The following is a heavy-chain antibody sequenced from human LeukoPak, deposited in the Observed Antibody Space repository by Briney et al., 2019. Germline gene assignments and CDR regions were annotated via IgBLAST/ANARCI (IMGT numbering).Heavy chain of an antibody. V-gene: IGHV3-33*01. CDR3: ARLWSSWLTDY. J-gene: IGHJ4*02. CDR1: GFTFSSYG. CDR2: IWSDGSNK. D-gene: IGHD6-13*01. Sequence: GRSLRLSCAASGFTFSSYGMHWVRQAPGKGLEWVAVIWSDGSNKYYADSVKGRFTISRDNSKNTLYLQMNRLRADDTAVYYCARLWSSWLTDYWGQGTLVTVSS.